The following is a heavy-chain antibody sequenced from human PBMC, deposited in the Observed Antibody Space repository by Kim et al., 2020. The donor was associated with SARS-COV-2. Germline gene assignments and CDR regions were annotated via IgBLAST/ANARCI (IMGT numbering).Heavy chain of an antibody. CDR2: VYPEESDV. J-gene: IGHJ4*02. V-gene: IGHV5-51*01. CDR1: GYNFNRYW. D-gene: IGHD3-10*01. Sequence: GESLKISCQASGYNFNRYWVAWVRQVPGKGLEWMGIVYPEESDVRYNSSFEGQVIISADKSIKTVFLQWSALKASDTGVYYCANVLDRTTVGSGVATWGQGTPVTVSS. CDR3: ANVLDRTTVGSGVAT.